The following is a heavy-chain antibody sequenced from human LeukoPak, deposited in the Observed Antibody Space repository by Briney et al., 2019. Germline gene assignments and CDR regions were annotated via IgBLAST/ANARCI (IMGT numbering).Heavy chain of an antibody. CDR2: INHSGST. J-gene: IGHJ4*02. Sequence: PSETLSLTCAVCGGSFSGYYWSWIRQPPGKGLEWIGEINHSGSTNYNPSLKSRVTISVDTSKSQFSLKLSSVTAADTAIYYCARRSLRNSSWDSWGQGTLVTVSS. V-gene: IGHV4-34*01. CDR3: ARRSLRNSSWDS. CDR1: GGSFSGYY. D-gene: IGHD6-13*01.